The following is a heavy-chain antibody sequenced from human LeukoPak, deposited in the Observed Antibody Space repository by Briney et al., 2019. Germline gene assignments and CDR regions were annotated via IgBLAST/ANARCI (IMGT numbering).Heavy chain of an antibody. CDR2: ISVDGGGT. J-gene: IGHJ4*02. Sequence: PGGSLRLSCAASGFTFSMYAMSWVRQAPGKGLEWVSVISVDGGGTYYADSVKGRFTISRDNSKSTLYLQMNSRRAEDTAVYYCAKDSVGVAGPDYWGQGSLVTVSS. CDR3: AKDSVGVAGPDY. V-gene: IGHV3-23*01. CDR1: GFTFSMYA. D-gene: IGHD6-19*01.